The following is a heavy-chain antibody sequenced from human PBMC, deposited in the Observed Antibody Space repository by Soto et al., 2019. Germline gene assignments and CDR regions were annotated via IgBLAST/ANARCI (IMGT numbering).Heavy chain of an antibody. D-gene: IGHD6-6*01. Sequence: GGSLRLSCAASGFTFSSYAMSWVRQAPGKGLEWVSAISGSGSSTYYADSVKGRFTISRDNSKNTLYLQMNSLRAEDTAVYYCAKAVSVAAYYHYGMDVWGQGTTVTV. CDR2: ISGSGSST. V-gene: IGHV3-23*01. CDR3: AKAVSVAAYYHYGMDV. J-gene: IGHJ6*02. CDR1: GFTFSSYA.